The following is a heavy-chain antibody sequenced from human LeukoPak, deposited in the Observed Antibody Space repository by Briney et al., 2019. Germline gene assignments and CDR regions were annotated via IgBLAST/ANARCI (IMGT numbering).Heavy chain of an antibody. D-gene: IGHD2-15*01. CDR1: GGTFSSYA. Sequence: GASVKVSCKASGGTFSSYAISWVRQAPGQGLEWMGGIIPIFGTANYAQKFQGRVTITTDESTSTAYMELSSLRSEDTAVYYCARVAVVVAEFDYWGQGTLVTVSS. CDR3: ARVAVVVAEFDY. CDR2: IIPIFGTA. V-gene: IGHV1-69*05. J-gene: IGHJ4*02.